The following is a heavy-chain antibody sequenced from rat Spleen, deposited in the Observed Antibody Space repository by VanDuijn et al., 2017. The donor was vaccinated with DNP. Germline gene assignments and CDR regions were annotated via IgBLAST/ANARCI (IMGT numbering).Heavy chain of an antibody. CDR3: AREGDYYNGYGDALDA. CDR2: ISHDGSST. Sequence: EVQLVESGGGLVQPGRSLKLSCAASGFSFSDYNMAWVRQAPKKGLGWVATISHDGSSTYYLDSVKGRFSISRDDAKDTLYLQMNSLRSEDTATYYCAREGDYYNGYGDALDAWGQGTSVTVSS. CDR1: GFSFSDYN. D-gene: IGHD1-12*03. J-gene: IGHJ4*01. V-gene: IGHV5S10*01.